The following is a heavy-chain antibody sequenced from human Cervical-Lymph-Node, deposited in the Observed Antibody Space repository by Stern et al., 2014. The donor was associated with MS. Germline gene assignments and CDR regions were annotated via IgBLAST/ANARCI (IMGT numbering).Heavy chain of an antibody. D-gene: IGHD5/OR15-5a*01. V-gene: IGHV3-30-3*01. CDR1: GFTFTSYA. CDR3: VRERSSRGFDY. CDR2: ISYDGNTK. J-gene: IGHJ4*02. Sequence: QVQLVQSGGGVVQPGRSLRVSCETAGFTFTSYAMNWVRQAPGKGLEWVAVISYDGNTKYYADSVKGRFTISRDNSKNTLYLQMSSVRAEDTAVYYCVRERSSRGFDYWGQGSLVTVSS.